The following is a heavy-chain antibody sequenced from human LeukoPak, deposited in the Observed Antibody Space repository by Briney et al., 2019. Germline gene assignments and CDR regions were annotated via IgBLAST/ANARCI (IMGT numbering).Heavy chain of an antibody. CDR3: AKITPGGASFDW. V-gene: IGHV4-59*01. J-gene: IGHJ4*02. CDR1: GGSISSFH. D-gene: IGHD4-23*01. CDR2: MFYSGST. Sequence: SETLSLTCTVSGGSISSFHWSWIRQPPGKGLEWIGYMFYSGSTNYNPSLMSRVTISIDTSKNQLYLQLSSVTVADTAVYYCAKITPGGASFDWWGQGTLVTVSS.